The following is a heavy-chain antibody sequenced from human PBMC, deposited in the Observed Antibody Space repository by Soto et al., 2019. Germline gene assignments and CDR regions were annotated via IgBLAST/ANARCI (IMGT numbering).Heavy chain of an antibody. J-gene: IGHJ3*02. V-gene: IGHV4-59*01. CDR1: SGSIKTYY. D-gene: IGHD2-21*02. Sequence: QVQLQESGPGLVKPSENLSLNCIVASGSIKTYYWSWIRQPPGKGLEWIGYISYSGNTNHNPSLESRVTMSVDTYKNLFSLKLSSVTAADTAVYYCARQQYTVVTDFDIWGQGTMVTVSS. CDR2: ISYSGNT. CDR3: ARQQYTVVTDFDI.